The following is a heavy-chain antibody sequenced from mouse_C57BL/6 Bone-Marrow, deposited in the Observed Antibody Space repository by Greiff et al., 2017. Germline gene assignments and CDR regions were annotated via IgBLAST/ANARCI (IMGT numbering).Heavy chain of an antibody. Sequence: EVQLQQSGPELVKPGASVKIPCKASGYTFTDYNMDWVKQSHGKSLEWIGDINPNNGGTIYNQKFKGKATLTVDKSSSTAYMELRSLTSEDTAVYYCASCDGSSPFYALDYWGQGTSVTVSS. V-gene: IGHV1-18*01. CDR3: ASCDGSSPFYALDY. CDR2: INPNNGGT. CDR1: GYTFTDYN. D-gene: IGHD1-1*01. J-gene: IGHJ4*01.